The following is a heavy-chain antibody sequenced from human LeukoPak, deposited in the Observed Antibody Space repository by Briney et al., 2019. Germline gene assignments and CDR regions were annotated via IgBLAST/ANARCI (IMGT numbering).Heavy chain of an antibody. Sequence: GGSLSLSCAASGFTFSSYDFLWVRQATGKGRQWVSAIGTAGDTYYLDSVKGRFTISRENAKNSLYLQMNSLRAGDTAVYYCAREAAHCTNGVCPLDYWGQGTLVTVSS. CDR3: AREAAHCTNGVCPLDY. CDR1: GFTFSSYD. V-gene: IGHV3-13*01. D-gene: IGHD2-8*01. J-gene: IGHJ4*02. CDR2: IGTAGDT.